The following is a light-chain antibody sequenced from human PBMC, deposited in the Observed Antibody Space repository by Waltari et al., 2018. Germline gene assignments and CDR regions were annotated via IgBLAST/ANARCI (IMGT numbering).Light chain of an antibody. CDR2: DVN. Sequence: QSALTQPASVSGSPGQSITISCTGTSSDVGGYDYFYWYQQHPDKAPKLFIFDVNNRPSGVSNRFSGSKSGNTASLTISGLQAEDESDYYCCSFTSRSTWVFGGGTKLTVL. J-gene: IGLJ3*02. V-gene: IGLV2-14*01. CDR1: SSDVGGYDY. CDR3: CSFTSRSTWV.